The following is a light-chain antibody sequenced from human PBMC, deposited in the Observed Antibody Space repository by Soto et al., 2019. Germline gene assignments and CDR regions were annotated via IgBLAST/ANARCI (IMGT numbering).Light chain of an antibody. V-gene: IGKV3-20*01. CDR1: QNVTSNL. J-gene: IGKJ1*01. CDR2: GAS. Sequence: TVLTQSPGTLSLSPGERATLSCRASQNVTSNLLVWYQQHPGQAPGLLIYGASSRATGIPDRFSGSGSGTDFTLTIRRLEPDDFAVYYCQQYGSSLTWTFGQGTKVDIK. CDR3: QQYGSSLTWT.